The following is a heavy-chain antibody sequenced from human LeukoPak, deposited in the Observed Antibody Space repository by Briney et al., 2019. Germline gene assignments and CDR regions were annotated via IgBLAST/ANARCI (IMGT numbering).Heavy chain of an antibody. D-gene: IGHD3-9*01. Sequence: GGSLRLSCAASGFTVSSNCIKWVRQAPGKGLEWVSVVFSGGATHYADSVTGRFTVSRDTSKNTVYLQMTGLGADDTAVYYCARFDPFGGTWFEDWGQGTLVIVSS. CDR1: GFTVSSNC. CDR2: VFSGGAT. CDR3: ARFDPFGGTWFED. J-gene: IGHJ5*02. V-gene: IGHV3-66*01.